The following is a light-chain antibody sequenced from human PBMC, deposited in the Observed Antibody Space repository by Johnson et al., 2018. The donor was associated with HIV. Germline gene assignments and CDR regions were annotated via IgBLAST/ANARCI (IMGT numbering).Light chain of an antibody. V-gene: IGLV1-51*01. Sequence: QAVLTQPPSVSAAPGQKVTISCSGSSSNIGNNYVSWYQQLPGTAPKLLIYDNNKRPSGIPGRFSGSKSGPSVTLGITGLQTGDEADYYCGTWDSSLSAGGANYVFGTGTKVTVL. CDR2: DNN. J-gene: IGLJ1*01. CDR3: GTWDSSLSAGGANYV. CDR1: SSNIGNNY.